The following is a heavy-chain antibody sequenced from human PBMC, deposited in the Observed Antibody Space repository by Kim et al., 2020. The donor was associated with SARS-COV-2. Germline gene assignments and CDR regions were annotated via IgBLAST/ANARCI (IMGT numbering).Heavy chain of an antibody. J-gene: IGHJ6*02. Sequence: VNGRFTTSRDNAKNYLYLQMNSMRAEDTAVYYCAKSCVALYYYSGMYGWGQGTTVTVSS. D-gene: IGHD2-21*01. V-gene: IGHV3-9*01. CDR3: AKSCVALYYYSGMYG.